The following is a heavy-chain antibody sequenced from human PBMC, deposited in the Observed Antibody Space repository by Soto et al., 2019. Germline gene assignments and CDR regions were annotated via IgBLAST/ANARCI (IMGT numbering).Heavy chain of an antibody. D-gene: IGHD7-27*01. CDR3: AREFLTDYYYYYAMDV. CDR1: GFTLRSYT. V-gene: IGHV3-21*01. Sequence: VGSLRLSCVGSGFTLRSYTMNWVRQAPGKGLEWVSSISNNGVYTYYGDSVKGRFTISRDNAKNSLYLQMNSLRGEDTAVYYCAREFLTDYYYYYAMDVWGPGTTVTVSS. J-gene: IGHJ6*02. CDR2: ISNNGVYT.